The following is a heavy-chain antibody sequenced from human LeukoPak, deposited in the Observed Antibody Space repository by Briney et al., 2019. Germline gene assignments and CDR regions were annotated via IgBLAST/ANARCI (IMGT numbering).Heavy chain of an antibody. CDR2: IIPIFGTA. V-gene: IGHV1-69*05. CDR1: GGTFSSYA. J-gene: IGHJ6*03. D-gene: IGHD1-26*01. CDR3: ARVLSYRGPNYYMDV. Sequence: SVKVSCKASGGTFSSYAISWVRQAPGQGLEWMGRIIPIFGTANYAQKFQGRVTITTDESTSTAYMELSSLRSEDTAVYYCARVLSYRGPNYYMDVWGKGTTVTVSS.